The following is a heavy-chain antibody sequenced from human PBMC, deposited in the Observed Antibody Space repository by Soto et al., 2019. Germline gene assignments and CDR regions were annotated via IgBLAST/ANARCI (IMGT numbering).Heavy chain of an antibody. CDR2: IYYSGST. V-gene: IGHV4-59*08. D-gene: IGHD4-17*01. Sequence: KTSETLSLTCTVSGGSISSYYWSWIRQPPGKGLEWIGYIYYSGSTNYNPSLKSRVTISVDTSKNQFSLKLSSVTAADTAVYYCARRYGVYFDYWGQGTLVTVSS. J-gene: IGHJ4*02. CDR1: GGSISSYY. CDR3: ARRYGVYFDY.